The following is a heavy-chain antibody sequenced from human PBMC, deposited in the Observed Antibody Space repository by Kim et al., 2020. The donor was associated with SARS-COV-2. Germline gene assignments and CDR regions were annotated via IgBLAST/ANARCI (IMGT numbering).Heavy chain of an antibody. D-gene: IGHD5-12*01. CDR1: GYSFTSYW. CDR2: IYPGDSDT. Sequence: GESLKISCKGSGYSFTSYWIGRVRQMPGKGLEWMGIIYPGDSDTRYSPPFQGQVTISADKSISTAYLQWSSLKASDTARYYGARHSGDIVATIAAGDYYYGMDVWGQGTPVTVSS. V-gene: IGHV5-51*01. CDR3: ARHSGDIVATIAAGDYYYGMDV. J-gene: IGHJ6*02.